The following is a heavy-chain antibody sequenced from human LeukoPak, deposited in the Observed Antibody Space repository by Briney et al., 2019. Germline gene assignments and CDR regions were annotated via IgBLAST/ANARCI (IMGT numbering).Heavy chain of an antibody. D-gene: IGHD6-19*01. CDR2: ISGSGGTT. J-gene: IGHJ4*02. V-gene: IGHV3-21*01. CDR1: GFTFSSYG. CDR3: ARDLGYSSGPNY. Sequence: GGSLRLSCAASGFTFSSYGMRWVRQAPGKGLEWVSAISGSGGTTYYVDSVKGRFTISRDNAKNSLYLQMNRLRAEDTAVYYCARDLGYSSGPNYWGQGTRVTVSS.